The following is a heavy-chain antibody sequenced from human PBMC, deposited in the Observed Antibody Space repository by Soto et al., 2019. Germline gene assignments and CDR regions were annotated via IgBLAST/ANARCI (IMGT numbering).Heavy chain of an antibody. J-gene: IGHJ4*01. CDR2: TYPSDSDT. CDR1: GYSFTSYW. CDR3: VRTGTRSGRFSDY. Sequence: PGESLKISCKGSGYSFTSYWIGWVRQMPGEGLEWMGVTYPSDSDTRYSQSFQGQVTISADKSITTAYLQWSSLRASDTAMYYCVRTGTRSGRFSDYWGQGSLVTVSS. D-gene: IGHD1-1*01. V-gene: IGHV5-51*01.